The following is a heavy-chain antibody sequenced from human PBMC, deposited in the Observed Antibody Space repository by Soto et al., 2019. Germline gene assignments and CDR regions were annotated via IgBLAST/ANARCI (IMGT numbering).Heavy chain of an antibody. Sequence: QVQLVESGGGVVQPGRSLRLSCAASGFIFSDYGMHWVRQAPGKGLAWVASISYDGSKKHYADTVKGRFTICRDNSKKTMYLQMITLRAEDTAMYYCFGVPVAGRDQDYWGQGTLVTVSS. J-gene: IGHJ4*02. V-gene: IGHV3-30*03. D-gene: IGHD6-19*01. CDR3: FGVPVAGRDQDY. CDR1: GFIFSDYG. CDR2: ISYDGSKK.